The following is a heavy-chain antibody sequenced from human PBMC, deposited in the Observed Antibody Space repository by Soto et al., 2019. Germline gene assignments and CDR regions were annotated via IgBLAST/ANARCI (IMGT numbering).Heavy chain of an antibody. CDR3: ARVAGPRQYNWFDP. CDR1: GYTFTSYG. D-gene: IGHD3-10*01. CDR2: ISAYNGNT. V-gene: IGHV1-18*01. Sequence: ASVKVSCKASGYTFTSYGISWVRQAPGQGLEWMGWISAYNGNTNYAQKLQGRVTMTTDTSTSTAYMELRSLRSDDTAVYYCARVAGPRQYNWFDPWGQGTLVTVSS. J-gene: IGHJ5*02.